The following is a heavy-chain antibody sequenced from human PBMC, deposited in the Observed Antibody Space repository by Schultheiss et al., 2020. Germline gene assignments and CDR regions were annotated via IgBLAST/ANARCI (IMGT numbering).Heavy chain of an antibody. CDR2: IYYSGST. CDR1: GGSISSSSYY. J-gene: IGHJ5*02. D-gene: IGHD6-13*01. Sequence: SETLSLTCTVSGGSISSSSYYWGWIRQHPGKGLEWIGYIYYSGSTYYNPSLKSRVTISVDTSKNQFSLKLSSVTAADTAVYYCAQQQLLNWFDPWGQGTLVTVSS. CDR3: AQQQLLNWFDP. V-gene: IGHV4-31*03.